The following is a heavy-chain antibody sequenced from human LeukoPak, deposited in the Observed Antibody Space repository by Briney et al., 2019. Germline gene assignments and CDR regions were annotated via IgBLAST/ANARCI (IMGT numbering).Heavy chain of an antibody. D-gene: IGHD6-13*01. CDR3: VKGSGIAGRHGYYYYLDV. J-gene: IGHJ6*03. CDR2: IYTRGGT. Sequence: GGSLRLSSAASGFTVSGTYMAWVRQAPGKGLGWVSVIYTRGGTYDAASVKGRFTISRDTSKNTLDLQMNSLRLEDTAVYYCVKGSGIAGRHGYYYYLDVWGNGTTVTVSS. V-gene: IGHV3-66*01. CDR1: GFTVSGTY.